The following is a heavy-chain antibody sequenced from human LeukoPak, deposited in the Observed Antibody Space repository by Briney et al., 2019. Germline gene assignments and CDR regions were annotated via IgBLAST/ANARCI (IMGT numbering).Heavy chain of an antibody. CDR3: ARRSDYDILTGYYVGAFDI. D-gene: IGHD3-9*01. CDR2: IYHSGST. CDR1: GYSISSGYY. J-gene: IGHJ3*02. Sequence: SETLSLTCTVSGYSISSGYYWGWIRQPPGKGLEWIGSIYHSGSTYYNPSLKSRVTISVDTSKNQFSLKLSSVTAADTAVYYCARRSDYDILTGYYVGAFDIWGQGTMVTVSS. V-gene: IGHV4-38-2*02.